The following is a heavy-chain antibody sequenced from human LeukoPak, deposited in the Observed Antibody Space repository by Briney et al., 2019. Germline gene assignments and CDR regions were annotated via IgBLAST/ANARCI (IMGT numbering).Heavy chain of an antibody. CDR1: GFTLSSYY. D-gene: IGHD2-2*03. CDR2: IKSDGSVT. CDR3: ASDWIDRGTFDT. V-gene: IGHV3-74*01. Sequence: PGGSLRLSCAASGFTLSSYYMHWVRQAPGKGLVWVSRIKSDGSVTGYADSVKGRFTISRDNAKNTVYLQMNSLRAEDTAVYYCASDWIDRGTFDTWGQGTLVTVSS. J-gene: IGHJ5*02.